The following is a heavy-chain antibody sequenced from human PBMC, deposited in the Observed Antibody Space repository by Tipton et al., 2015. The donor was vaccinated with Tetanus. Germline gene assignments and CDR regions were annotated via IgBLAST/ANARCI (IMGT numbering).Heavy chain of an antibody. CDR2: IWYDGSNQ. V-gene: IGHV3-33*01. CDR3: AREDGGPTLDYFDS. D-gene: IGHD3-16*01. CDR1: GFTFDNYA. J-gene: IGHJ4*02. Sequence: SGFTFDNYALHWVRQAPGKGLQWPAVIWYDGSNQYYEESMKGRFTISRDNAKNTIFLQMNSLRAEDTAVYYCAREDGGPTLDYFDSWGQGALVIVSS.